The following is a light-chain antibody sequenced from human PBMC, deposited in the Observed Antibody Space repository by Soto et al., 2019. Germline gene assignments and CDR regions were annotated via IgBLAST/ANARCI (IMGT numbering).Light chain of an antibody. CDR1: SSNIGTNY. J-gene: IGLJ2*01. CDR2: RNN. V-gene: IGLV1-47*01. CDR3: AAWDDSLSVVV. Sequence: QSALTQPPSASGTPGQRVSISCSGSSSNIGTNYVYWYQQLPGTVPKLLIYRNNQRPSGVPDRFSGSKSGTSASLAISGLRSEDEADYYCAAWDDSLSVVVFGRGTKLTVL.